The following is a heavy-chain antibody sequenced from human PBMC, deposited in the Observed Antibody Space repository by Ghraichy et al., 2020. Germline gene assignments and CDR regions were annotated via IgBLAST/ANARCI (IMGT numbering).Heavy chain of an antibody. D-gene: IGHD3-22*01. J-gene: IGHJ4*02. CDR2: IIPIFGTA. Sequence: SVKVSCKASGGTFSSYAISWVRQAPGQGLEWMGGIIPIFGTANYAQKFQGRVTITADESTSTAYMELSSLRSEDTAVYYCASSPRTSSGYYHEWGSEYYFDYWGQGTLVTVSS. CDR3: ASSPRTSSGYYHEWGSEYYFDY. V-gene: IGHV1-69*13. CDR1: GGTFSSYA.